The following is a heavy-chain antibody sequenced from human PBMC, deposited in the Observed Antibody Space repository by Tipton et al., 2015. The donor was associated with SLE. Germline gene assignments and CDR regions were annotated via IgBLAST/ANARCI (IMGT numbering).Heavy chain of an antibody. V-gene: IGHV3-7*01. D-gene: IGHD6-19*01. CDR2: IKEDGSEK. J-gene: IGHJ4*02. Sequence: QLVQSGGGLVQPGGSLRLSCAASGFTFSNYWMTWVRQAPGKGLEWVANIKEDGSEKSYVDSVKGRFTISRDNAKNSLFLQMNSLRAEDTAVYYCATRQGSGWYQYFDYWGQGTLVTVSS. CDR1: GFTFSNYW. CDR3: ATRQGSGWYQYFDY.